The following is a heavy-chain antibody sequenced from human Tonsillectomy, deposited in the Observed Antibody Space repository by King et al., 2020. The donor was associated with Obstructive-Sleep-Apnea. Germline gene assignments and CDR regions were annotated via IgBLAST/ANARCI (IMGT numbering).Heavy chain of an antibody. J-gene: IGHJ4*02. CDR2: ISGSGGST. CDR3: AKDPRYFYDNSGYYFDY. V-gene: IGHV3-23*04. D-gene: IGHD3-22*01. CDR1: GFTFSNYA. Sequence: DVQLVQSGGGLVQPGGSLRLSCAASGFTFSNYAISWVRQSPGKGLEWVSAISGSGGSTYYADSVKGRFTISRDNSKNTLYLQMNSLRAEDTAVYYCAKDPRYFYDNSGYYFDYWGQGTLVTVSS.